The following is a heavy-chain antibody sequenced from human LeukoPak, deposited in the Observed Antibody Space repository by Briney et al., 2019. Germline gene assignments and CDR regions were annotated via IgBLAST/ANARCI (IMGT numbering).Heavy chain of an antibody. D-gene: IGHD3-22*01. CDR1: GGSISSGGYS. Sequence: PSQTLSLTCAVSGGSISSGGYSWSWIRQPPGKGLEWIGYIYYSGSTNYKPSLKSRVTISVDTSKNQFSLRLRSVTAADTAVYYCARVGDSSGYYYYFDYWGQGTLVTVSS. CDR3: ARVGDSSGYYYYFDY. CDR2: IYYSGST. V-gene: IGHV4-30-4*07. J-gene: IGHJ4*02.